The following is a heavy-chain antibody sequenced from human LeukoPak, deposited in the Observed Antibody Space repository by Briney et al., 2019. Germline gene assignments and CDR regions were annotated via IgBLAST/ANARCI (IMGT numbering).Heavy chain of an antibody. CDR3: ARESDLSNYDRTDY. Sequence: SETLSLTCTASGGSISSGNYYWSWIRQPAGKGLEWIGRIYTSGSTSYNPTLKSRVTISADTSKNQLSLKLTSVTAADTAVYYCARESDLSNYDRTDYWGQGTLVTVSS. D-gene: IGHD4/OR15-4a*01. CDR1: GGSISSGNYY. J-gene: IGHJ4*02. V-gene: IGHV4-61*02. CDR2: IYTSGST.